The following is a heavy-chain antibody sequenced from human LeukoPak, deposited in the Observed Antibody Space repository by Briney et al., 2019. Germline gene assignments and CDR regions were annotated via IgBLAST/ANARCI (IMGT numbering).Heavy chain of an antibody. J-gene: IGHJ4*02. V-gene: IGHV3-7*02. CDR1: GFTFSDYW. Sequence: GGSLRLSCATSGFTFSDYWMAWVRQAPGKGLEWVGNIKQDGSETFYVDSVEGRFTFSRDNAKKSVHLQMNSLRAEDTAVYYCVSQLDGTLKYWGQGTVVTVSS. CDR2: IKQDGSET. CDR3: VSQLDGTLKY. D-gene: IGHD2-2*01.